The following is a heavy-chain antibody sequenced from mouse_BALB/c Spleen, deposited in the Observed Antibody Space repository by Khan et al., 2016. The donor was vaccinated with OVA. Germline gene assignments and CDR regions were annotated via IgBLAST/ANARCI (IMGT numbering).Heavy chain of an antibody. J-gene: IGHJ4*01. V-gene: IGHV2-9*02. CDR1: GFSLTSYG. CDR2: LWAGGST. Sequence: QVQLKQSGPGLVAPSQSLSITCTVSGFSLTSYGVNWVRQPPGEGLEWLGVLWAGGSTHYNSALRSRLSINKDNSKSQVFLKMHSLQTDDTAMYYGVRFYEPYYAKDYWGQGTSVTVSS. D-gene: IGHD2-3*01. CDR3: VRFYEPYYAKDY.